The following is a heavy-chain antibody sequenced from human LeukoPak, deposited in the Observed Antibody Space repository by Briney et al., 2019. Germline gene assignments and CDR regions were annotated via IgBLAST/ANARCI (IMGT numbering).Heavy chain of an antibody. D-gene: IGHD6-19*01. CDR1: GGTFSSYA. Sequence: SVKVSCKASGGTFSSYAISWVRQAPGQGLEWMGRIIPIFGTANYAQKFQGRATITTDESTSTAYMELSSLRSEDTAVYYCARDLRYSSGWHYYYYMDVWGKGTTVTVSS. J-gene: IGHJ6*03. CDR3: ARDLRYSSGWHYYYYMDV. V-gene: IGHV1-69*05. CDR2: IIPIFGTA.